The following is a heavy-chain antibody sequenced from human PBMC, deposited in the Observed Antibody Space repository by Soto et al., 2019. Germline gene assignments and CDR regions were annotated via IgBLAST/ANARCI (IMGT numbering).Heavy chain of an antibody. V-gene: IGHV4-4*02. CDR2: VYHTGDT. J-gene: IGHJ5*02. Sequence: PSETLSLTCVVSGGTVASSHWWSWVRQSPGRGLEWIGNVYHTGDTNFNPSLQSRVTFSVDKSNNQFSLRLTSVTAADKAVYFCGREIATAGGNNYLDPWGPGTLVTVSS. D-gene: IGHD1-1*01. CDR1: GGTVASSHW. CDR3: GREIATAGGNNYLDP.